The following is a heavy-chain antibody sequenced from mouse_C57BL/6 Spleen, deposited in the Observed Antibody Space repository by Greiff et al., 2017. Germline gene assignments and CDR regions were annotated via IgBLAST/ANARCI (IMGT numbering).Heavy chain of an antibody. D-gene: IGHD2-2*01. J-gene: IGHJ3*01. Sequence: EVKLVESGGGLVKPGGSLKLSCAASGFTFSDYGMHWVRQAPEKGLEWVAYISSGSSTIYYADTVKGRFTISRDNAKNTLFLQMTSLRSEDTAMYYCASGEIYYGYNAWFAYWGQGTLVTVSA. V-gene: IGHV5-17*01. CDR3: ASGEIYYGYNAWFAY. CDR1: GFTFSDYG. CDR2: ISSGSSTI.